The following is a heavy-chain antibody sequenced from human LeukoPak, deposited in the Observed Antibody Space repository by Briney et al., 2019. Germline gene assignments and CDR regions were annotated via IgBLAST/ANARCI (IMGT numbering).Heavy chain of an antibody. CDR2: IRSKANSYAT. CDR3: SSTDWGYFQH. J-gene: IGHJ1*01. D-gene: IGHD7-27*01. V-gene: IGHV3-73*01. CDR1: GFTFSGSA. Sequence: GGTLKLSCAASGFTFSGSAMHWVRQASGKGLEWVGRIRSKANSYATAYAESVKGRFTISRDDSKNTAYLQMNSLKTEDTAVYYCSSTDWGYFQHWGQGTLVTVSS.